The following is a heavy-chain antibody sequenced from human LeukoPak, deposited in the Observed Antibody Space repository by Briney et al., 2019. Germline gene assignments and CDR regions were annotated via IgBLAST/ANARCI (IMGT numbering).Heavy chain of an antibody. Sequence: GASVKVSCKASGFTFTSSAMQWVRQARGQRLEWIGWIVVGSGNTNYAQKFQERVTITRDMSTSTAYMELSRLRSDDTAVYYCARDLLVGATRGEFDYWGQGTLVTVSS. V-gene: IGHV1-58*02. J-gene: IGHJ4*02. CDR3: ARDLLVGATRGEFDY. D-gene: IGHD1-26*01. CDR1: GFTFTSSA. CDR2: IVVGSGNT.